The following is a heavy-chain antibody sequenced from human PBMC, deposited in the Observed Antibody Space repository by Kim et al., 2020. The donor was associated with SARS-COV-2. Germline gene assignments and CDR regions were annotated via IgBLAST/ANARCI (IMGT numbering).Heavy chain of an antibody. J-gene: IGHJ4*02. V-gene: IGHV4-34*01. CDR3: ARERLSVYYYGSGSTTRAFDS. D-gene: IGHD3-10*01. Sequence: SETLSLTCAVYGGSFSGYYWSWIRQPPGKGLEWIGEINHSGSTNYNPSLKSRVTISVDTSKNQFSLKLSSVTAADTAVYYCARERLSVYYYGSGSTTRAFDSWGQGTLVTVSS. CDR1: GGSFSGYY. CDR2: INHSGST.